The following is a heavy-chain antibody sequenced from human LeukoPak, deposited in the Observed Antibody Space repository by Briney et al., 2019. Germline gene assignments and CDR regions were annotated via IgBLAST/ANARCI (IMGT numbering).Heavy chain of an antibody. Sequence: GRSLRLSCAASGFTFSDYAMHWVRQAPGKGLEWVAVISYGGSNKYYADSVKGRFTISRDNSKNTLYLQMNSLRTDDTAVYHCAKAGCSSTSCYTNCWGQGTLVTVSP. CDR2: ISYGGSNK. CDR1: GFTFSDYA. V-gene: IGHV3-30*18. D-gene: IGHD2-2*02. J-gene: IGHJ4*02. CDR3: AKAGCSSTSCYTNC.